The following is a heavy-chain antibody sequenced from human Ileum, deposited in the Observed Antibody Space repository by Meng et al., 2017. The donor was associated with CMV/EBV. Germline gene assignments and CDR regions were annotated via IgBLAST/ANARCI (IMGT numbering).Heavy chain of an antibody. CDR3: TRSLDY. J-gene: IGHJ4*02. CDR2: INQDGREK. V-gene: IGHV3-7*01. Sequence: GESLKISCAASGFTFSNYWMDWVRQTPGKGLEWVANINQDGREKYYVDSVEGRFTISRDNAKNSLYLQMNNLRAEDTAVYYCTRSLDYWGQGTLVTSPQ. CDR1: GFTFSNYW.